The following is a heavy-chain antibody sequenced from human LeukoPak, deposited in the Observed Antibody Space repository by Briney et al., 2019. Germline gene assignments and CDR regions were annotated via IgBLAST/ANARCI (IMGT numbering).Heavy chain of an antibody. D-gene: IGHD2-8*02. V-gene: IGHV1-46*01. J-gene: IGHJ6*02. CDR3: ARVLAYCTDSSCPGMDV. Sequence: GASVKVSCKASGYTFATYYLNWVRQAPGRGLEWMGNIDPNYGFAYYAQKFQGRVTMTRDTSTSTVYMEVNRLTSDDTAVYYCARVLAYCTDSSCPGMDVWGQGTTVTVSS. CDR1: GYTFATYY. CDR2: IDPNYGFA.